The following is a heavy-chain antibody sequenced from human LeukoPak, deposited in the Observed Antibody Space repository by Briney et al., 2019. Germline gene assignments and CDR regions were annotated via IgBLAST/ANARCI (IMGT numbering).Heavy chain of an antibody. V-gene: IGHV4-4*07. CDR3: ARAHSGFYLDT. CDR2: IHPTGST. D-gene: IGHD3-22*01. CDR1: GGSLGTFY. J-gene: IGHJ4*02. Sequence: SETLSLTCSVSGGSLGTFYWSRIRQSADKGLEYLGRIHPTGSTNYKPSLKSRFTMSIDTSRNQFSMTLQFVTAADTAVYFCARAHSGFYLDTWGQGTLVTVSS.